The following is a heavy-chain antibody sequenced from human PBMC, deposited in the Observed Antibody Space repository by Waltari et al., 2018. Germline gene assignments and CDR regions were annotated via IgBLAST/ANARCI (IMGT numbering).Heavy chain of an antibody. D-gene: IGHD1-26*01. V-gene: IGHV5-51*01. CDR3: ARGGSYYPLDY. J-gene: IGHJ4*02. CDR2: FYPGDSET. Sequence: EVQLVQSGAEVKKPGESLKISCKGSGYSFTNYWIGWVRQMPGKGLEWMGMFYPGDSETRYSPSFQSKVTISADKSISTAYRQWSSLKAADTAMYYCARGGSYYPLDYWGQGTLVTVSS. CDR1: GYSFTNYW.